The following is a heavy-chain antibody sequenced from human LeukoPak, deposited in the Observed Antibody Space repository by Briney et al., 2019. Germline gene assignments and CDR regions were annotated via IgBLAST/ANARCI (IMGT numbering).Heavy chain of an antibody. Sequence: SETLSLTCTVSGGSIDIYYWSWIRQPAGKGLEWIGRIYTSGSTNYNPSLKTRVTMSVDTSKNQFSLKLSSVTAADTAVYYCARITCGGDCRAHYYHYYMDVWGKGTRVTISS. J-gene: IGHJ6*03. CDR2: IYTSGST. D-gene: IGHD2-21*02. V-gene: IGHV4-4*07. CDR1: GGSIDIYY. CDR3: ARITCGGDCRAHYYHYYMDV.